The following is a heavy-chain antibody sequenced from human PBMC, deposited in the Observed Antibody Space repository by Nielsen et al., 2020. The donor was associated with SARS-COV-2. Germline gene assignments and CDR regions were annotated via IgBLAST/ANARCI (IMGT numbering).Heavy chain of an antibody. CDR2: IYYSGST. V-gene: IGHV4-59*01. CDR3: ARDAYSSSWSHYYYYYGMDV. Sequence: WIRQPPGKGLEWIGYIYYSGSTNYNPSLKSRVTISVDTSKNQFSLKLSSVTAADTAVYYCARDAYSSSWSHYYYYYGMDVWGQGTTVTVSS. D-gene: IGHD6-13*01. J-gene: IGHJ6*02.